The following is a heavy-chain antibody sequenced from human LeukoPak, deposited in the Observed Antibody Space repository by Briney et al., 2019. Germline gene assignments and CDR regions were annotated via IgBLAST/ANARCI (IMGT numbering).Heavy chain of an antibody. D-gene: IGHD3-10*01. J-gene: IGHJ4*02. CDR2: ISRSNIYK. CDR3: ARASASYYYGSGRRENYYFDY. Sequence: GGSLRLSCAASGFTFSSYTMNWVRLAPGKGLEWVSSISRSNIYKYYADSVKGRFTISRDNAKNSLYLQINSLRAEDTAVYYCARASASYYYGSGRRENYYFDYWGQGTLVTVSS. V-gene: IGHV3-21*01. CDR1: GFTFSSYT.